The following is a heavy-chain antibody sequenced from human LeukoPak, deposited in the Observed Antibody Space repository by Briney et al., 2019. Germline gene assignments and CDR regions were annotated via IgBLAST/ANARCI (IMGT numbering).Heavy chain of an antibody. Sequence: GGSLRLSCAASGFTFHDYAMHWVRQAPGEGLEWVSLISADGDTTYYTDSVKGRFTISRDNSKDSLYLQINSLRTEDTALYYCAKDNRIDYCGSGSFVYFYGMDVWGQGTTVAVSS. D-gene: IGHD3-10*01. V-gene: IGHV3-43*02. CDR2: ISADGDTT. J-gene: IGHJ6*02. CDR3: AKDNRIDYCGSGSFVYFYGMDV. CDR1: GFTFHDYA.